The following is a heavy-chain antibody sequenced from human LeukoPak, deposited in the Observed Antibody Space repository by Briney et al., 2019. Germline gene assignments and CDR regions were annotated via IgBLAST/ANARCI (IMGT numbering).Heavy chain of an antibody. Sequence: GGSLRLSCAASGFTFSSYAMSWVRQAPGMGLEWVSAISGNSGNTHYADSVKGRFTISRDNSKNTLYLQMNSLRAEDTAIYYCAKPARVGAVDYWGQGTRVTVSS. D-gene: IGHD6-13*01. CDR3: AKPARVGAVDY. V-gene: IGHV3-23*01. CDR1: GFTFSSYA. CDR2: ISGNSGNT. J-gene: IGHJ4*02.